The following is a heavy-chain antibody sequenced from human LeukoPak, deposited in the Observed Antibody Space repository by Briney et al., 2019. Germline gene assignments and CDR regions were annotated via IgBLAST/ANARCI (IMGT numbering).Heavy chain of an antibody. CDR3: ARDQDGEVGAPLFDP. D-gene: IGHD1-26*01. Sequence: GGSLRLSCAASGFTFSSYAMHWVRQAPGKGLEWVAVISYDGSNKYYADSVKGRFTISRDNSKNTLYLQMNSLRAEDTAVYYCARDQDGEVGAPLFDPWGQGTLVIVS. CDR1: GFTFSSYA. CDR2: ISYDGSNK. V-gene: IGHV3-30-3*01. J-gene: IGHJ5*02.